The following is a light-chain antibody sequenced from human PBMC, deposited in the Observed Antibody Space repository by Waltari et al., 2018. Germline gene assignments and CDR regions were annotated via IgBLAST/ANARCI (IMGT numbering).Light chain of an antibody. CDR1: QSISTY. Sequence: DIQMTQSPSSLSESVGDRVTITCRASQSISTYLNWYQQKPEKAPKLLIYAASSLQSGVPSRFSGSGSGTDVTLTISSLQPEDFETYYCQQSYSTPRLTFGGGTKVEIK. V-gene: IGKV1-39*01. CDR2: AAS. J-gene: IGKJ4*01. CDR3: QQSYSTPRLT.